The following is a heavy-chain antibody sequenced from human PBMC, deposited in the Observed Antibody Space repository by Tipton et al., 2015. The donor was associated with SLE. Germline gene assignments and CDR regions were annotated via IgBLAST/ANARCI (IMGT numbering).Heavy chain of an antibody. Sequence: LRLSCTVSDGSIRSTNYYWGWIRQPPGKGLEWIGEINHSGSTNYNPSLKSRVTISVDTSKNQFSLKLSSVTAADTAVYYCARGGTLWYYYSYMDVWGKGTTVTVSS. CDR1: DGSIRSTNYY. CDR2: INHSGST. J-gene: IGHJ6*03. V-gene: IGHV4-39*07. D-gene: IGHD3-16*01. CDR3: ARGGTLWYYYSYMDV.